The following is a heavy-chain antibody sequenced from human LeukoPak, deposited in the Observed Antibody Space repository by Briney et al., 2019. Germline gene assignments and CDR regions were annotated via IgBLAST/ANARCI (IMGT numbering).Heavy chain of an antibody. V-gene: IGHV3-30-3*01. D-gene: IGHD6-6*01. CDR3: ARASIAAPPAPPQRDY. CDR2: TSYDGSNK. J-gene: IGHJ4*02. CDR1: GFTFSSYA. Sequence: PGGSLRLSCVASGFTFSSYAMHWVRQAPGKGLEWVAVTSYDGSNKYYADSVKGRFTISRDNSKNTLYLQMNSLRAEDTAVYYCARASIAAPPAPPQRDYWGQGTLVTVSS.